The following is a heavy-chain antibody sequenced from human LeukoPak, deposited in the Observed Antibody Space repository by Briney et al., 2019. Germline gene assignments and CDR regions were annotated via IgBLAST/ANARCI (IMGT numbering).Heavy chain of an antibody. Sequence: SGGSLRLSCAASGFTFSSYAMHWVRQAPGKGLEWVAVISYDGSNKYYADSVKGRFTISRDNSKNTLYLQMNSLRAEDTAVYYCANVILGYCSSTSCYTDDYWGQGTLVTVSS. CDR2: ISYDGSNK. J-gene: IGHJ4*02. CDR3: ANVILGYCSSTSCYTDDY. V-gene: IGHV3-30-3*01. CDR1: GFTFSSYA. D-gene: IGHD2-2*02.